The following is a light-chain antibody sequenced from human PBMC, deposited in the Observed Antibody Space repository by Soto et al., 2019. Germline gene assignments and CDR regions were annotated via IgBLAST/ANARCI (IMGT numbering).Light chain of an antibody. V-gene: IGKV3-11*01. CDR2: DAS. J-gene: IGKJ1*01. Sequence: EIVLTQSPATLSLSPGERATVSCRASRTVNTYLAWYQHKAGQAPRLLIYDASKRATGIPARFSGSESGTAFTLTISSLEPEDFAVYCCQQRSYWPPWTFGQGTKVEIE. CDR1: RTVNTY. CDR3: QQRSYWPPWT.